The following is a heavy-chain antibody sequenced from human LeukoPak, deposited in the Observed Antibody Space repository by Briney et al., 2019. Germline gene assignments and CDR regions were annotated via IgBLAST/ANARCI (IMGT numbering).Heavy chain of an antibody. D-gene: IGHD6-13*01. CDR2: TRSSGGTT. V-gene: IGHV3-23*01. CDR1: GFSFSSHA. CDR3: ARDGDGSRRTWYGFRGSFDY. Sequence: GGSLRLSCAASGFSFSSHAMSWVRQAPGKGLEWVSSTRSSGGTTHYADSVKGRFTMSRENSKNTLYLQMRSLRADDTAVYYCARDGDGSRRTWYGFRGSFDYWGQGALVTVSS. J-gene: IGHJ4*02.